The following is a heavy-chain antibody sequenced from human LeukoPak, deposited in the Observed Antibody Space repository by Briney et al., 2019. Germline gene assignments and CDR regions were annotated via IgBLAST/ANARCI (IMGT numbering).Heavy chain of an antibody. V-gene: IGHV3-30*02. D-gene: IGHD6-19*01. J-gene: IGHJ4*02. CDR1: GFTFSSYG. CDR3: ARDIAVAGTRSFDY. Sequence: GGSLSLSCAASGFTFSSYGMHWVRQAPGKGLGWVAFIRYDGSNKYYADSVKGRFTISRDNSKNTLYLQMNSLRAEDTAVYYCARDIAVAGTRSFDYWGQGTLVTVSS. CDR2: IRYDGSNK.